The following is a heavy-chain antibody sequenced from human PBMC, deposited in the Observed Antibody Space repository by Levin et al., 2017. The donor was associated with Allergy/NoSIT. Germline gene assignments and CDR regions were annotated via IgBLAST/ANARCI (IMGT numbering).Heavy chain of an antibody. CDR2: FSGSGGST. Sequence: GESLKISCAASGFTFSSYAMSWVRQAPGKGLEWVSVFSGSGGSTYYADSVKGRFTISRDNSKNTLYLQMNSLRAEDTAVYYCAKALSYDSSGYYLPFDYWGQGTLVTVSS. CDR3: AKALSYDSSGYYLPFDY. D-gene: IGHD3-22*01. V-gene: IGHV3-23*01. J-gene: IGHJ4*02. CDR1: GFTFSSYA.